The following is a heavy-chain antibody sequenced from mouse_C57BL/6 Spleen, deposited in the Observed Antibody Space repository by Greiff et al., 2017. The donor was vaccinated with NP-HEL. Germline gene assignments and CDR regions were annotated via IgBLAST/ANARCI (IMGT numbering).Heavy chain of an antibody. Sequence: VQLQQPGAELVRPGSSVKLSCKASGYTFTSYWMHWVKQRPIQGLEWIGNIDPSDSETHYNQKFKDKATLTVDKSSSTAYMQLSSLTSEDSAVYYCARWGTTVVSYFDYWGQGTTLTVSS. CDR2: IDPSDSET. V-gene: IGHV1-52*01. CDR1: GYTFTSYW. J-gene: IGHJ2*01. D-gene: IGHD1-1*01. CDR3: ARWGTTVVSYFDY.